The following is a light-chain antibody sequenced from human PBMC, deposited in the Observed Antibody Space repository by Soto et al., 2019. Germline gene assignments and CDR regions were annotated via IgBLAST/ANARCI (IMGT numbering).Light chain of an antibody. CDR1: NSDVGAYNF. V-gene: IGLV2-14*01. J-gene: IGLJ1*01. CDR2: EVS. Sequence: QSALTEPASVSGSPGQSITISCTGTNSDVGAYNFVSWYQHHPGKAPKLMIYEVSNRPSRISDRFSGSMSGNTASLTISGLQAEDEADYYCSSSTNSSTPFVFGTGTKVTVL. CDR3: SSSTNSSTPFV.